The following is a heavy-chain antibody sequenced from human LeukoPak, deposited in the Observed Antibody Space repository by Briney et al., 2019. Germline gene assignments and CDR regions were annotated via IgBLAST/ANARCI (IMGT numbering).Heavy chain of an antibody. V-gene: IGHV4-59*01. J-gene: IGHJ3*02. CDR3: ARDNKGQREAFDI. Sequence: SETLSLTCTVSGGSISSYYWSWIRQPPGKGLEWIGYIYYSGSTNYNPSLKSRVTISVEPSKNQFSLKLSSVTAADTAVYCCARDNKGQREAFDIWGQGTMVTVSS. D-gene: IGHD2/OR15-2a*01. CDR2: IYYSGST. CDR1: GGSISSYY.